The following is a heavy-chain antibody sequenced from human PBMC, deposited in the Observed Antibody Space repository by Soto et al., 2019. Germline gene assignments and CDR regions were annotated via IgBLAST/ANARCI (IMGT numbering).Heavy chain of an antibody. CDR3: ARGNSGLRAFDV. Sequence: SQTLSLTCDISGDSVSSNNAAWGWIRQSPSRGLEWLGRRYYRSKWYTDYALSVRSRININPDTSKNQFSLHLNYVTPEDAAVYYCARGNSGLRAFDVWGQGTMVTVSS. J-gene: IGHJ3*01. CDR2: RYYRSKWYT. CDR1: GDSVSSNNAA. D-gene: IGHD6-19*01. V-gene: IGHV6-1*01.